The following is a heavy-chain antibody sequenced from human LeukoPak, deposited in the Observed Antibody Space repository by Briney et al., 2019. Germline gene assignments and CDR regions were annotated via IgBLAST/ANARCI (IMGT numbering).Heavy chain of an antibody. V-gene: IGHV3-11*01. CDR1: GFTFSNAW. D-gene: IGHD2-2*01. J-gene: IGHJ3*02. CDR2: ISSSGSTI. Sequence: PGGSLRLSCAASGFTFSNAWMSWVRQAPGKGLEWVSYISSSGSTIYYADSVKGRFAISRDNAKNSLYLQMNSLRAEDTAVYYCTRDRAVVPADEDAFDIWGQGTMVTVSS. CDR3: TRDRAVVPADEDAFDI.